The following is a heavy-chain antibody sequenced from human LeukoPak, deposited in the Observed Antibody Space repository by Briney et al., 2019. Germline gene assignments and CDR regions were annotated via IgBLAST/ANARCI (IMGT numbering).Heavy chain of an antibody. D-gene: IGHD3-3*01. Sequence: GVSVKVSCKASGYTFTSYDINWVRQATGQGLEWMGWMNPNSGNTGYAQKFQGRVTMTRNTSISTAYMELSSLRSEDTAVYYCARVRGDYDFWSGSNWFDPWGQGTLVTVSS. CDR1: GYTFTSYD. CDR3: ARVRGDYDFWSGSNWFDP. J-gene: IGHJ5*02. V-gene: IGHV1-8*01. CDR2: MNPNSGNT.